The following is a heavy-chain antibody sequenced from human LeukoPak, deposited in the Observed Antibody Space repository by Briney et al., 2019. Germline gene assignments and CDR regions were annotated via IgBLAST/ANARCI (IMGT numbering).Heavy chain of an antibody. Sequence: SETLSLTCTVSGGSISSRTYYWGWIRRPPGKGLEWIGSIYYSGSTYYNPSLKSRVTISVDTSKNQFSLKLSSVTAADTAVYYCARLYSGTRPPDYWGQGTLVTVSS. D-gene: IGHD3-10*01. V-gene: IGHV4-39*01. CDR2: IYYSGST. CDR3: ARLYSGTRPPDY. CDR1: GGSISSRTYY. J-gene: IGHJ4*02.